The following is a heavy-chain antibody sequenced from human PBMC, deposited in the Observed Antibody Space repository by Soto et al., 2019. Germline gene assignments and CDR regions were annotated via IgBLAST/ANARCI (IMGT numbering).Heavy chain of an antibody. D-gene: IGHD4-17*01. CDR1: GGTFSTSS. Sequence: QVQLVQSGAEVKKPGSSVKVSCKASGGTFSTSSINWLRQAPGQRPEWMGNILPIFGTAVYAQQFRDRVTITADKLTNTAYMELRSLFSEDAAVYYCARGHEYGGNSDAYDIWGQGTVVTVSS. CDR3: ARGHEYGGNSDAYDI. J-gene: IGHJ3*02. CDR2: ILPIFGTA. V-gene: IGHV1-69*14.